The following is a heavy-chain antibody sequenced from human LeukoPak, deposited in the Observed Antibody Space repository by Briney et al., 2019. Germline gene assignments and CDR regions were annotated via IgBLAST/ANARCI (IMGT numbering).Heavy chain of an antibody. CDR1: GFAFSSYA. J-gene: IGHJ4*02. D-gene: IGHD3-16*01. Sequence: GGSLRLSCSASGFAFSSYAMDWVRQAPGKGLEYVSTISSNGGSTYYADSVKGRFTISRDDSKNTLYLRMSSLRAEDTAVYYCVKEGDYGYYFDYWGQGTLVTVSS. CDR2: ISSNGGST. V-gene: IGHV3-64D*06. CDR3: VKEGDYGYYFDY.